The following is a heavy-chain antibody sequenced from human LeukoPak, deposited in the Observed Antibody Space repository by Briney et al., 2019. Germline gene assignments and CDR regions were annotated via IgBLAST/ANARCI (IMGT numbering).Heavy chain of an antibody. CDR2: IYHSGST. D-gene: IGHD3-10*01. Sequence: SETLSLTCTVSGYSISSGYYWGWIRQPPGKGLEWIGSIYHSGSTYYNPSLKSRVTISVDTSKNQFSLKLSSVTAADTAVYYCARDRQLLWFGELSAGEFDYWGQGTLVTVSS. CDR3: ARDRQLLWFGELSAGEFDY. CDR1: GYSISSGYY. J-gene: IGHJ4*02. V-gene: IGHV4-38-2*02.